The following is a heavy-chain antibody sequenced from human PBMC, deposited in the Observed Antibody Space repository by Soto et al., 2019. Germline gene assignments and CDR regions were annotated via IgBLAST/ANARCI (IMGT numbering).Heavy chain of an antibody. J-gene: IGHJ4*02. CDR1: GYTFISYD. D-gene: IGHD1-1*01. CDR3: ARRATWDVQDH. V-gene: IGHV1-8*01. Sequence: QVQLVQSGAEVKKPGASVKVSCKASGYTFISYDINWVRQATGQGPEWMGWMNPNGGNTGFAQKFQGRVTMTRNTSISTAYMELSSLRSEDTAVYYCARRATWDVQDHWGQGTLVTVSS. CDR2: MNPNGGNT.